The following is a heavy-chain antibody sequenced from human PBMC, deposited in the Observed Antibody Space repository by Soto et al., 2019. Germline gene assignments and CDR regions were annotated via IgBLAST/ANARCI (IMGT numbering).Heavy chain of an antibody. D-gene: IGHD1-26*01. Sequence: GASLRLTCAASGFTFSSYAKTWVRPVPGKGQEWVSAISGSGGSTYYADCVKGRFTITRDNTKSTLYLQMNSLRAEDTAVYYCAKAPLVGATCPWDYWGQGNLVTVSS. CDR3: AKAPLVGATCPWDY. J-gene: IGHJ4*02. CDR1: GFTFSSYA. CDR2: ISGSGGST. V-gene: IGHV3-23*01.